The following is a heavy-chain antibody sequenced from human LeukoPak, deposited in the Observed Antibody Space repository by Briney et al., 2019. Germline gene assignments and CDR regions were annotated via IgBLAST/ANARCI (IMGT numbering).Heavy chain of an antibody. V-gene: IGHV3-20*04. CDR3: ARDSTFIAAAGNNWFDP. CDR1: GFTFDDYG. J-gene: IGHJ5*02. Sequence: GGSLRLSCAASGFTFDDYGMSWVRQAPGKGLEWVSGINWNGGSTGYADSVKGRFTISRDNAKNSLYRQMNSLRAEDTALYYCARDSTFIAAAGNNWFDPWGQGTLVTVSS. CDR2: INWNGGST. D-gene: IGHD6-13*01.